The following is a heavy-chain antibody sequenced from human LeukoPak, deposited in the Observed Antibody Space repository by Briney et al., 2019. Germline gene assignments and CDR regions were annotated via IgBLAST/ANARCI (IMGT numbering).Heavy chain of an antibody. CDR3: ARDPMGSRWPYYFDY. CDR2: INACNGNT. Sequence: GASVKVSCKASGYTFTSYGISWVRQAPGQRLEWMGWINACNGNTKYSQKFQARVTITRDTSASTAYMELSSLRSEDTAVYYCARDPMGSRWPYYFDYWGQGTLVTVSS. J-gene: IGHJ4*02. V-gene: IGHV1-3*01. D-gene: IGHD2-15*01. CDR1: GYTFTSYG.